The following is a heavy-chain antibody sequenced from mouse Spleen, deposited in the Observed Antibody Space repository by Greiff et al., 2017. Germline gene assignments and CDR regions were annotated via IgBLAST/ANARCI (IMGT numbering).Heavy chain of an antibody. CDR1: GFTFSDYY. J-gene: IGHJ1*01. V-gene: IGHV5-12*02. Sequence: VQLKESGGGLVQPGGSLKLSCATSGFTFSDYYMYWVRQTPEKRLEWVAYISNGGGSTYYPDTVKGRFTISRDNAKNTLYLQMSRLKSEDTAMYYCARGYFDVWGAGTTVTVSS. CDR2: ISNGGGST. CDR3: ARGYFDV.